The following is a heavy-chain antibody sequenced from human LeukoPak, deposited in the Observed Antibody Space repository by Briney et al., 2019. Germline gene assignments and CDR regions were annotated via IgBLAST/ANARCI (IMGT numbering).Heavy chain of an antibody. V-gene: IGHV1-2*02. CDR1: GYRFTGSN. CDR2: INSHSGDT. Sequence: ASLKDSSKPSGYRFTGSNIHSLRQTPRQGLQRMGWINSHSGDTNYAHTFQARVTLTRDTSVSTAYMELNMLRVDDTAVYFCARVWESVRLKQYYMDVWGRGTTVTVSS. D-gene: IGHD2/OR15-2a*01. CDR3: ARVWESVRLKQYYMDV. J-gene: IGHJ6*04.